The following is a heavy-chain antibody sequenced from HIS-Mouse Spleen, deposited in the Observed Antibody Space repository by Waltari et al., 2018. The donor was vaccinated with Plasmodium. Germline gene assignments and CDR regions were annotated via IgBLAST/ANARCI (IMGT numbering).Heavy chain of an antibody. D-gene: IGHD6-6*01. J-gene: IGHJ3*02. Sequence: EVQLVESGGGLVQPGGSLRLSCAASGFTFSSYWMSWVRQAPGKGLGWGAKIKQEGSEKYYVDSVKGRFTISRDNAKNSLYLQMNSLRAEDTAVYYCARGPHGVYSSSSDAFDIWGQGTMVTVSS. V-gene: IGHV3-7*01. CDR2: IKQEGSEK. CDR3: ARGPHGVYSSSSDAFDI. CDR1: GFTFSSYW.